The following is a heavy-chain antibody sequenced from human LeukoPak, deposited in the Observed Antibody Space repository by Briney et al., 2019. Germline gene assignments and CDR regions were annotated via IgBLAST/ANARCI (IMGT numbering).Heavy chain of an antibody. Sequence: SETLSLTCTVSGGSISSYYWSWIRQPPGKGLEWIGCIYYSGSTNYNPSLKSRVTISVDTSKNQFSLKLSSVTAAGTAVYYCARHSHGSSDYWGQGTLVTVSS. CDR3: ARHSHGSSDY. J-gene: IGHJ4*02. V-gene: IGHV4-59*08. CDR1: GGSISSYY. D-gene: IGHD3-10*01. CDR2: IYYSGST.